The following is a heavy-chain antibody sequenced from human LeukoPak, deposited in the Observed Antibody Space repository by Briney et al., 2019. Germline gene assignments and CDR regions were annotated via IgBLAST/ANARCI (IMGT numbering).Heavy chain of an antibody. D-gene: IGHD1-1*01. CDR3: ARGGALQPNYYYYYYMDV. J-gene: IGHJ6*03. CDR1: GYTFTSYD. V-gene: IGHV1-8*01. CDR2: MNPNSGNT. Sequence: GASVKVSCKASGYTFTSYDINWVRQATGQGLEWMGWMNPNSGNTGYAQKFQGRVTITRNTSIGTAYMELSSLRSEDTAVYYCARGGALQPNYYYYYYMDVWGKGTTVTVSS.